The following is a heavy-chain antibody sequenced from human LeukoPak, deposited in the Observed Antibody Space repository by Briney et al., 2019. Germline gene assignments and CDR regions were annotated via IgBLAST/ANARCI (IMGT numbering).Heavy chain of an antibody. V-gene: IGHV3-74*01. CDR2: INSDGSST. J-gene: IGHJ6*02. CDR1: GFTFSSFW. D-gene: IGHD1-1*01. CDR3: ARETGKRGMDV. Sequence: PWGSLRLSCAASGFTFSSFWMHWVRQAPGKGLVWVSRINSDGSSTSYADSVKGRFTISRDNAKSTLYLQMNSLRAEDTAVYYCARETGKRGMDVWGQGTTVTVSS.